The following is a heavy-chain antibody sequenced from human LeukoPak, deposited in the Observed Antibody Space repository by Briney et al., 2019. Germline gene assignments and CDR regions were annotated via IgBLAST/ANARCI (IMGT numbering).Heavy chain of an antibody. CDR3: ARGAGGPDY. Sequence: PSETLSLTCTVSGGSISSGGYYWSWIRQPPGKGLELIVYTFHNGDTNYNPSLESRVTISVDTSKNDFSLRMTSVTAADTAIYYCARGAGGPDYWGPGTLVTVSS. CDR2: TFHNGDT. D-gene: IGHD3-16*01. J-gene: IGHJ4*02. CDR1: GGSISSGGYY. V-gene: IGHV4-61*03.